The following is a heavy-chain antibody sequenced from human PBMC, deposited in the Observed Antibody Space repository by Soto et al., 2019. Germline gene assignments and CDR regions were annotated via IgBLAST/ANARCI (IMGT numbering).Heavy chain of an antibody. CDR1: GFTFSIYA. D-gene: IGHD3-22*01. V-gene: IGHV3-23*01. J-gene: IGHJ4*02. CDR2: MSRTGDNT. CDR3: AKDQSNSNPLYYFDF. Sequence: GGSLRLSCAASGFTFSIYAMTWVRQSPGKGLEWVTSMSRTGDNTYYADSVKGRFTISRDNSKNTLYLQMNSLRAEDTAIYYCAKDQSNSNPLYYFDFWGPGTLVTVSS.